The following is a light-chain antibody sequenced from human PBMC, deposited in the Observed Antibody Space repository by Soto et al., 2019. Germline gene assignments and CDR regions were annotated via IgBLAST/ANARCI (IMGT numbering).Light chain of an antibody. CDR3: QQRSNWPPWT. CDR1: QSVSSY. CDR2: GAS. Sequence: EIVLTQSPATLSLSPGERATLSCRASQSVSSYSAWYQQKPGQAPSLLIYGASTRATGIPTRFSGSGSGTDFTLTISSLESEDFAVYYCQQRSNWPPWTFGQGTKVDI. V-gene: IGKV3-11*01. J-gene: IGKJ1*01.